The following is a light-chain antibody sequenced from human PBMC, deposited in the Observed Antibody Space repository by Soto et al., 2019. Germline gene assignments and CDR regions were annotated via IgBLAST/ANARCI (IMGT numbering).Light chain of an antibody. V-gene: IGKV3-11*01. Sequence: EIVLTQSPDTLSLSPGERATLSCRASQSIGSSLAWYQQKPGQAPRLLMYGSYHRATGIPARFSGSGSGTDFTLTISSLEPEDFAVYYCQQRTNWPDTLGQGTRLEIK. J-gene: IGKJ5*01. CDR1: QSIGSS. CDR3: QQRTNWPDT. CDR2: GSY.